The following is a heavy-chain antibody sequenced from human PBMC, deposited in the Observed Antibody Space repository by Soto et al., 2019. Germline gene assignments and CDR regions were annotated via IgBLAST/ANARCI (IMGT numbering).Heavy chain of an antibody. D-gene: IGHD3-3*01. CDR3: GREVKKRALNVLRFLEWSSGWFDP. CDR2: INPSGGST. Sequence: ASVKVSCKASGYTFTSYYMHWVRQAPGQGLEWMGIINPSGGSTSYAQKFQGRVTMTRDTSRSTVYMELSSLRSEDTAVYYFGREVKKRALNVLRFLEWSSGWFDPWGQGTLVTVSS. V-gene: IGHV1-46*01. J-gene: IGHJ5*02. CDR1: GYTFTSYY.